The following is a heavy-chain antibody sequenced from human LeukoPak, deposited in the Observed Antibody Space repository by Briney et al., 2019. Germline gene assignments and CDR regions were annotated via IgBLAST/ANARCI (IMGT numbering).Heavy chain of an antibody. D-gene: IGHD2-15*01. V-gene: IGHV5-51*01. CDR1: GYSFTNYS. J-gene: IGHJ3*02. CDR3: ARPCSGGSCYSSYDAFDI. CDR2: IFAGDSDT. Sequence: GESLKISCQGSGYSFTNYSIGWVRQMPGKGLEWMGIIFAGDSDTTYSPSFQGQSTISAAKAISTAYLQWSSLKASDTAMYCCARPCSGGSCYSSYDAFDIWGQGTMTVSS.